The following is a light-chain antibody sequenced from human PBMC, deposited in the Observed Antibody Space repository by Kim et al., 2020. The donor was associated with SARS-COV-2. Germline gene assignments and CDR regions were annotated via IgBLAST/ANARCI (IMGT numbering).Light chain of an antibody. CDR2: VAS. CDR1: QSISSY. J-gene: IGKJ2*01. Sequence: SASVGDRVNISCGASQSISSYLNGSQQKRGKAPKPLLYVASSVQSGVPSRFSGSGSGTDFTLTISSLQPEDFATFYCKQSYSTPYTFGQGNKLEI. V-gene: IGKV1-39*01. CDR3: KQSYSTPYT.